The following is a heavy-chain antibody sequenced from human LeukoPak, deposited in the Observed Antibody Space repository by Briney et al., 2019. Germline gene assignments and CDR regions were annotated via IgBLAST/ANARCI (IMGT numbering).Heavy chain of an antibody. J-gene: IGHJ4*02. CDR2: ISSSGSTI. V-gene: IGHV3-48*03. Sequence: GGSLRLSCAASGFTFSNYELNWVRQAPGKGLEWVSYISSSGSTIYYADSVRGRFTISRDNAKSSPYLQMNSLRAEDTAVYYCARDSVGRGVPDYWGQGTLVTVSS. CDR1: GFTFSNYE. CDR3: ARDSVGRGVPDY. D-gene: IGHD3-10*01.